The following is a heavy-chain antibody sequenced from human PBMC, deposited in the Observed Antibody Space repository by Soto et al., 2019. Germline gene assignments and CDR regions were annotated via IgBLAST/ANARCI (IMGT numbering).Heavy chain of an antibody. CDR1: GFTYSSYG. CDR2: IAYDGSLK. D-gene: IGHD3-10*01. CDR3: AKDFKVSGSYSGSLNYYYGMDV. J-gene: IGHJ6*02. Sequence: GGSLRLSCAASGFTYSSYGLHWFRQAPGKGQECVADIAYDGSLKYYADSVQGRLTISRDNANSALYLQMNRLRPEDTAVYYCAKDFKVSGSYSGSLNYYYGMDVWGQGTTVTVSS. V-gene: IGHV3-30*18.